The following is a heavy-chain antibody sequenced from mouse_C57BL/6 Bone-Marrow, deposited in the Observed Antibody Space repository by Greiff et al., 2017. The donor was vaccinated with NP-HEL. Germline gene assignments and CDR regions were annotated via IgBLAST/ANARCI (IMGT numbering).Heavy chain of an antibody. CDR1: GFNIKDDY. Sequence: VQLQQSGAELVRPGASVKLSCTASGFNIKDDYMHWVKQRPEQGLEWIGWIDPENGDTEYASKFQGKATITADTSSNTAYLQLSSLTSEDTAVYYCSHGYSWYFDVWGTGTTVTVSS. D-gene: IGHD2-3*01. CDR2: IDPENGDT. CDR3: SHGYSWYFDV. J-gene: IGHJ1*03. V-gene: IGHV14-4*01.